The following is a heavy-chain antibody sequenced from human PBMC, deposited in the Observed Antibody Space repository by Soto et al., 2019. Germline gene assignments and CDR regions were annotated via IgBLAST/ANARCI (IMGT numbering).Heavy chain of an antibody. V-gene: IGHV3-30*18. CDR1: GFTFKTHA. CDR3: GKDVGDYVPYYYGVDV. D-gene: IGHD1-26*01. Sequence: QVQLVESGGGVVQPGTSLRLSCAASGFTFKTHAMHWVRQAPGKGLEWMAVIAYDGNEKFYADSVKGRFTISRDNSKNALYLQINTLRNEDTAMYYCGKDVGDYVPYYYGVDVWGQGTTVTVSS. J-gene: IGHJ6*02. CDR2: IAYDGNEK.